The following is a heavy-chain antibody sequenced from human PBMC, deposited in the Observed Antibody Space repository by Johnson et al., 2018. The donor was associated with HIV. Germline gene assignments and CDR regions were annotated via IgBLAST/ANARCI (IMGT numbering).Heavy chain of an antibody. Sequence: VQLVESGGGLIQPGGSLRLSCAASGFTFSSYAMSWVRQAPGKGLEWVSAISGNGGNTYYADSVTGRFTISRDNSKNTLYLQMNSLRAEDTAVYYCARGGVLRYFDWLFEDAFDIWGQGTMVTVSS. J-gene: IGHJ3*02. CDR1: GFTFSSYA. D-gene: IGHD3-9*01. CDR2: ISGNGGNT. CDR3: ARGGVLRYFDWLFEDAFDI. V-gene: IGHV3-23*04.